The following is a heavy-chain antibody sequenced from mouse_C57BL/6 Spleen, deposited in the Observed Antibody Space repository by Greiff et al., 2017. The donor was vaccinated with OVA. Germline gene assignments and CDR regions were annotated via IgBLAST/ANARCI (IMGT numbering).Heavy chain of an antibody. CDR1: GYTFTSYW. D-gene: IGHD1-1*01. J-gene: IGHJ2*01. CDR2: IYPGSGST. Sequence: QVQLQQPGAELVKPGASVKMSCKASGYTFTSYWITWVKQRPGQGLEWIGDIYPGSGSTNYNEKFKSKATLTADTSSSTAYMQLSSLTSEDSAVYYCAKGGCSGRSCDDWGQGTTVTVSS. V-gene: IGHV1-55*01. CDR3: AKGGCSGRSCDD.